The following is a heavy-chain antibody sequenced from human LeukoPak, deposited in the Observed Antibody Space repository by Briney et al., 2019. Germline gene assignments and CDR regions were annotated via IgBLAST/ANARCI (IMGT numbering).Heavy chain of an antibody. CDR2: IRSKANSYAT. J-gene: IGHJ6*03. D-gene: IGHD2-2*03. Sequence: GGSLRLSCAASGFTFSGSAMHWVRQASGKGLEWVGRIRSKANSYATAYAASVKGRFTISRDDSKNTAYLQMNSLKTEDTAVYYCTRRLDIVVVPADHYYMDVWGKGTTVTVSS. V-gene: IGHV3-73*01. CDR3: TRRLDIVVVPADHYYMDV. CDR1: GFTFSGSA.